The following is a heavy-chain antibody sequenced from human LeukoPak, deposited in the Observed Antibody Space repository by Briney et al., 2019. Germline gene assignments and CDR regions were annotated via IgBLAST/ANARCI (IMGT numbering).Heavy chain of an antibody. CDR3: AKGLRQFDTSMVMFDY. D-gene: IGHD5-18*01. J-gene: IGHJ4*02. CDR1: GFTFSSYA. CDR2: ISGRGGSK. Sequence: PGGSLRLSCAASGFTFSSYAMSWVRQAPGKGLEWVSAISGRGGSKYYADSVKGRYTISRDNSKNTLYLQMNSLRAEDTPIYYFAKGLRQFDTSMVMFDYWGQGTLVTVSS. V-gene: IGHV3-23*01.